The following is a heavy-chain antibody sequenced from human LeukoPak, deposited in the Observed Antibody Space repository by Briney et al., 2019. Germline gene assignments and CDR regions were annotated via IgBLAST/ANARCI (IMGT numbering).Heavy chain of an antibody. CDR3: ASSSTSWFDC. Sequence: SETLCLTCTISGGSISSGDYYWSWIRQPPGKGLEWIGYIYYSGSTYYNPSLKSRVTISVDTSKNQFSLKLSSVTAADTAVYYCASSSTSWFDCWGQGTLVTVSS. CDR1: GGSISSGDYY. CDR2: IYYSGST. D-gene: IGHD2-2*01. J-gene: IGHJ4*02. V-gene: IGHV4-30-4*01.